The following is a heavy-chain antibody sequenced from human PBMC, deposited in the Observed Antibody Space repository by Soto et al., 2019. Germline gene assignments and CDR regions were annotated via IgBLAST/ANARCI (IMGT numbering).Heavy chain of an antibody. Sequence: QVQLQESGPGLVKPSETPSLTCTVSGGSISSYYWSWIRQPPGKGLEWIGYIYFNGDTNYNPSLKSRVTMSVDTSKNQFSLKLSSVTAADTAMYYCARGPFGSYGVDSAWFDPWGQGILVTVSS. CDR2: IYFNGDT. CDR3: ARGPFGSYGVDSAWFDP. CDR1: GGSISSYY. V-gene: IGHV4-59*08. D-gene: IGHD4-17*01. J-gene: IGHJ5*02.